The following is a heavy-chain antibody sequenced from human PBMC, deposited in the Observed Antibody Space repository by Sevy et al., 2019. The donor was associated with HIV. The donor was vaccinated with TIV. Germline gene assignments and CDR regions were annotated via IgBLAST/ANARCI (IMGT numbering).Heavy chain of an antibody. J-gene: IGHJ6*02. CDR1: GFTFSSYS. Sequence: GGSLRLSCAASGFTFSSYSMNWVRQAPGKGLEWVSSISSGSTYIYYVDSVKGRFTISRDKAKNSLYLQMNSLRAEDTALYYCASDRGVGTSSYGMDVWGQGTTVTVSS. D-gene: IGHD1-26*01. CDR2: ISSGSTYI. V-gene: IGHV3-21*01. CDR3: ASDRGVGTSSYGMDV.